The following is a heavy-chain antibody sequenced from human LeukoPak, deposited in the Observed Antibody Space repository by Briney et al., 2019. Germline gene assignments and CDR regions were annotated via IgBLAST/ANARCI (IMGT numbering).Heavy chain of an antibody. CDR1: GGSISSSY. V-gene: IGHV4-59*08. CDR3: ARSPMKPAFRGFYI. J-gene: IGHJ3*02. Sequence: PSETLSLTRTVSGGSISSSYWSWIRQPPGKGLEWIGYISYSGDTNYNPSLKSRVTISVDTSKNQFSLKLSSVTAADTAVYSCARSPMKPAFRGFYIWGQGTMVTVSS. CDR2: ISYSGDT. D-gene: IGHD2/OR15-2a*01.